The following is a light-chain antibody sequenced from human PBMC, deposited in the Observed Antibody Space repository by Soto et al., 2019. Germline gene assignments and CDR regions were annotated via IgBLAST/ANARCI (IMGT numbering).Light chain of an antibody. CDR3: HQYGNSPWT. J-gene: IGKJ1*01. CDR2: DAS. Sequence: DIQMTQSPSTLSASVGDRVTITCRASQSISSWLAWYQQKPGKAPKLLIFDASSLESGVPSRFSGSGSGTEFTLTISSLQPEDLAVYYCHQYGNSPWTLGQGTKVEIK. CDR1: QSISSW. V-gene: IGKV1-5*01.